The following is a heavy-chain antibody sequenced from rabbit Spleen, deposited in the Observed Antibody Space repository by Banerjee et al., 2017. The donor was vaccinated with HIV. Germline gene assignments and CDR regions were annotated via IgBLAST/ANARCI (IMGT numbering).Heavy chain of an antibody. CDR2: INTITGKT. Sequence: QEQLVESGGGLVQPEGSLTLTCTASGFSFTDKDVMCRVRQAPGKGLEWIGCINTITGKTVYATWAKGRFTISRASSTTVFLQMTSLTAADTATYFCARDLPDIIGWNFGFWGPGTLVTVS. V-gene: IGHV1S45*01. J-gene: IGHJ4*02. D-gene: IGHD1-1*01. CDR3: ARDLPDIIGWNFGF. CDR1: GFSFTDKDV.